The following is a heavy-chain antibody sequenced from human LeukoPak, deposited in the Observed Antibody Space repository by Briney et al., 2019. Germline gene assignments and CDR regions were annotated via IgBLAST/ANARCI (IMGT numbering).Heavy chain of an antibody. Sequence: GGSLRLSCAASGFTFSSYVMSWVRQAPGKGLEWVSSISSSSRHIYYPDSVKGRFTISRDNAKNSLCLQMNSLRAEDTAVYYCARETPTDYWGQGTLVTVSS. J-gene: IGHJ4*02. CDR3: ARETPTDY. V-gene: IGHV3-21*01. CDR1: GFTFSSYV. CDR2: ISSSSRHI.